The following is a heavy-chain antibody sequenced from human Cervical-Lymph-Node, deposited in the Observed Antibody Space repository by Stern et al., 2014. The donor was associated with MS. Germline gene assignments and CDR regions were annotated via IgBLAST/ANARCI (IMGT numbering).Heavy chain of an antibody. J-gene: IGHJ4*02. CDR3: ARKTDTAVGGDY. CDR2: MYGRGGT. D-gene: IGHD5-18*01. V-gene: IGHV3-53*01. CDR1: GSSFRTNF. Sequence: EVQLVESGGGLIQPGGSLRVSCAASGSSFRTNFISWVRPAPGKGLEWVSLMYGRGGTNHADSAKSRFAISRDSSKNTLYLQMSDLRAEDTAVYYCARKTDTAVGGDYWGPGTLVTVSS.